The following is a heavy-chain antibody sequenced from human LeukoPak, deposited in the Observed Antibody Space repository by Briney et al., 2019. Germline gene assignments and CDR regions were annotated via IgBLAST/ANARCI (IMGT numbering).Heavy chain of an antibody. CDR2: IYYSGST. Sequence: SETLSLTCTVSGGSISSYYWSWIRQPPGKGLEWIGYIYYSGSTNYNPSLKSRVTISVDTSKNQFSLKLSSVTAADTAVYYCASSSGSPDAFDIWGQGTMVTVSS. J-gene: IGHJ3*02. D-gene: IGHD1-26*01. CDR1: GGSISSYY. CDR3: ASSSGSPDAFDI. V-gene: IGHV4-59*08.